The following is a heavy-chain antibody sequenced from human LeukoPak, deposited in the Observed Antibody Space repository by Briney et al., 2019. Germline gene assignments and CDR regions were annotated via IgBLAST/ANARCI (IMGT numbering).Heavy chain of an antibody. CDR3: ARGQSLWFGEYPYYGMDV. CDR2: IKQDGSEK. V-gene: IGHV3-7*01. J-gene: IGHJ6*02. Sequence: GSLRLSCAASGFTFSNYWMNWVRQAPGKGLEWVANIKQDGSEKYYVDSVKGRFTISRDNAKNSLYLQMNSLRAEDTAVYYCARGQSLWFGEYPYYGMDVWGQGTTVTVSS. CDR1: GFTFSNYW. D-gene: IGHD3-10*01.